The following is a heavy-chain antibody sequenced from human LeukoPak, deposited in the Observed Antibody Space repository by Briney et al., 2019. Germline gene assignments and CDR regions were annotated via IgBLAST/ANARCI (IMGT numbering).Heavy chain of an antibody. CDR2: INPSGTT. CDR3: ARAGAYRYGGWDAFDI. Sequence: ASVKVSCKASGYTFTSYYLHWLRQAPGQGLEWMGVINPSGTTGYAQKFQGRVTMTRDTSTSTVYLELSSLRSEDKAVYYCARAGAYRYGGWDAFDIWGQGTMVTVSS. V-gene: IGHV1-46*01. CDR1: GYTFTSYY. D-gene: IGHD5-18*01. J-gene: IGHJ3*02.